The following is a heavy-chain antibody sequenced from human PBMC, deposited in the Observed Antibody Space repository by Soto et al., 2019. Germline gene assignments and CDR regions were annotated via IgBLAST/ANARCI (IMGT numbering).Heavy chain of an antibody. Sequence: SVKVSWKASGGTFSSYAISWVRQAPGQGLEWMGGIIPIFGTANYAQKFQGRVTITADESTSTAYMELSSLRSEDTAVYYCAREIMSSGYRYFEYWGQGTLVTVSS. CDR1: GGTFSSYA. CDR2: IIPIFGTA. D-gene: IGHD3-22*01. CDR3: AREIMSSGYRYFEY. J-gene: IGHJ4*02. V-gene: IGHV1-69*01.